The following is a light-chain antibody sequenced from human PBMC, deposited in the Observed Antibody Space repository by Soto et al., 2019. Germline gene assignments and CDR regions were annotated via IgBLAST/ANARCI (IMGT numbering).Light chain of an antibody. J-gene: IGKJ2*01. Sequence: DIVMTQSPDSLAVSLGERATINCKSSQSVLYSSNNKNYLAWYQQKPGQPPKLLIYWASTRESGVPDRFSGSGSGTDFTLTISSLQAEDVAVYYCQQYYTTPPMYTFSQGTKVDIK. CDR1: QSVLYSSNNKNY. V-gene: IGKV4-1*01. CDR2: WAS. CDR3: QQYYTTPPMYT.